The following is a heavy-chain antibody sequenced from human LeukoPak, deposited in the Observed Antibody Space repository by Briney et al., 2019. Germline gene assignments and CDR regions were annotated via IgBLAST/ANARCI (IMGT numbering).Heavy chain of an antibody. V-gene: IGHV1-8*01. D-gene: IGHD2-2*01. CDR2: MNPNSGNT. CDR3: ARGPPYCSSTSCSRGGNYYYGMDV. Sequence: ASVKVSCKASEYTFTSYDINWVRQATGQGLEWMGWMNPNSGNTGYAQKFQGRVTMTRNASISTAYMELSSLRSEDTAVYYCARGPPYCSSTSCSRGGNYYYGMDVWGQGTTVTVSS. CDR1: EYTFTSYD. J-gene: IGHJ6*02.